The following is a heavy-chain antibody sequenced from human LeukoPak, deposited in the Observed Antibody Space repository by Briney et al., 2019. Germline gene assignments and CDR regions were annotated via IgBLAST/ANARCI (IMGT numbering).Heavy chain of an antibody. D-gene: IGHD5-12*01. CDR2: IIPILGIA. CDR3: ARGSINSGYDWGNWFDP. V-gene: IGHV1-69*02. CDR1: GGTFSSYT. Sequence: SVKVSCKASGGTFSSYTISWVRQAPGQGLEWMGRIIPILGIANYAQKFQGRVTITADKSTSTAYMELSSLRSEDTAVYYCARGSINSGYDWGNWFDPWGQGTLVSVSS. J-gene: IGHJ5*02.